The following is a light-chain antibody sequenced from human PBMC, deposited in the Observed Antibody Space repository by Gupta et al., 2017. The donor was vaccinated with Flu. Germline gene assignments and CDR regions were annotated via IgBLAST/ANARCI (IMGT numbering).Light chain of an antibody. Sequence: PATLSLSPGDSATLSCRASQSVATFLAWYQQKPGQSPRLLIYGANKRATGIPGRFSGSGSGTDFTLTISSLEPEDFAVYYCQQHAHWPLTFGGGTRVEIK. J-gene: IGKJ4*01. CDR1: QSVATF. CDR3: QQHAHWPLT. V-gene: IGKV3-11*01. CDR2: GAN.